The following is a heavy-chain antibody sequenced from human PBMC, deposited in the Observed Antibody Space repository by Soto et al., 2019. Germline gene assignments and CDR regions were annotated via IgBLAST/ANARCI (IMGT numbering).Heavy chain of an antibody. D-gene: IGHD5-18*01. CDR1: GVSIGSHDW. CDR3: ATRDTGRVY. J-gene: IGHJ4*02. V-gene: IGHV4-4*02. Sequence: QVQLQESGPGLVKPSGTLSLTCAVSGVSIGSHDWWTWVRQPPGKGLEWIGESHQSGNTNYNSSLESRATISLAKSKNPFSLQLSSVTVADTAVYYCATRDTGRVYWGQGTLVTVSS. CDR2: SHQSGNT.